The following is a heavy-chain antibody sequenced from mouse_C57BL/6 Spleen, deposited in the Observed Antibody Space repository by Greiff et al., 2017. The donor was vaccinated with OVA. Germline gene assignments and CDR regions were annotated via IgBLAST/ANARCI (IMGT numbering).Heavy chain of an antibody. CDR1: GYSFTDYN. J-gene: IGHJ2*01. D-gene: IGHD2-1*01. Sequence: LVESGPELVKPGASVKISCKASGYSFTDYNMNWVKQSNGKSLEWIGVINPNYGTTSYNQKFKGKATLTVDQSSSTAYMQLNSLTSEDSAVYYCAREIYYGNYDYFDYWGQGTTLTVSS. V-gene: IGHV1-39*01. CDR2: INPNYGTT. CDR3: AREIYYGNYDYFDY.